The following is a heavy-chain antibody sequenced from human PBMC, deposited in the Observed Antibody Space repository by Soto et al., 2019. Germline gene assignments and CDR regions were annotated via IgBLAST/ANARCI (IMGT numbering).Heavy chain of an antibody. D-gene: IGHD2-15*01. V-gene: IGHV5-51*01. CDR1: GYSFASYW. CDR3: ARLLAECSASVGP. J-gene: IGHJ5*02. CDR2: IHPGDSDT. Sequence: GESLKISCKGSGYSFASYWIGWVRQMPGKGLEWMGIIHPGDSDTRYSPSFRGQVTISADKSISAAYLQWSSLEASDTAIYYCARLLAECSASVGPWGQGTLVTVSS.